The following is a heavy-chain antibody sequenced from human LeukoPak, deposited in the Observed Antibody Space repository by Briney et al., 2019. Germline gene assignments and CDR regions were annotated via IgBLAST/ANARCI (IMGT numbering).Heavy chain of an antibody. J-gene: IGHJ1*01. CDR2: ISSSGSTI. CDR3: ARGSIRLVTVTPPH. CDR1: GFTFSDYY. Sequence: GGSLRLSCAASGFTFSDYYMSWIRQAPGKGLEWVSYISSSGSTIYYADSVKGRFTISRDNAKNSLYLQMNSLRAEDTAVYYCARGSIRLVTVTPPHWCQGTLVTVSS. D-gene: IGHD4-17*01. V-gene: IGHV3-11*01.